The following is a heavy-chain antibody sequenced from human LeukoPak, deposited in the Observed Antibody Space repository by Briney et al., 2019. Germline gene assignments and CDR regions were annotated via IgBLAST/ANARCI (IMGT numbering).Heavy chain of an antibody. CDR1: DASVRSGSYY. J-gene: IGHJ5*02. CDR3: ARHMEQHYYDSSGNWFDP. D-gene: IGHD3-22*01. V-gene: IGHV4-61*01. Sequence: SETLSLTCTVSDASVRSGSYYWTWFRQPPRKGLEWIGYAYHSGSTNYNPSLKSRVTISVDTSKNQFSLKLRSVTAADTAVYYCARHMEQHYYDSSGNWFDPWGQGTLVTVSS. CDR2: AYHSGST.